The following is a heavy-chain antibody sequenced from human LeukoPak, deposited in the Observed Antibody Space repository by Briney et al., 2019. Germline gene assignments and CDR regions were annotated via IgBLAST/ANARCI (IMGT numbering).Heavy chain of an antibody. D-gene: IGHD5-12*01. V-gene: IGHV1-2*02. J-gene: IGHJ4*02. CDR2: TNPTSGGT. CDR3: ARGSTGNKYSGYDPLHY. CDR1: GYTFTNYY. Sequence: ASVKVSCKTSGYTFTNYYVHWVRQAPGQGLEWMGWTNPTSGGTNYAPKFQGRVTMTRDTSITTAYMELNRLTSDDTAVYYCARGSTGNKYSGYDPLHYWGQGTLVTVSS.